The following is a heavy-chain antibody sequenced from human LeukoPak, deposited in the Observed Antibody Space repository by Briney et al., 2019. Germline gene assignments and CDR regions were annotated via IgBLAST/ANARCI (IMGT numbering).Heavy chain of an antibody. V-gene: IGHV3-74*01. Sequence: PGRSLRLSCAASGFTFSSYWMHWVRHVPGKGLVWGARINAGGRSINYADSVKGRFTISRDNAKNTLYLQMDSLRAEDTGVYYCARSNQADDYWGQGTLVTVSS. J-gene: IGHJ4*02. CDR1: GFTFSSYW. CDR3: ARSNQADDY. D-gene: IGHD1-14*01. CDR2: INAGGRSI.